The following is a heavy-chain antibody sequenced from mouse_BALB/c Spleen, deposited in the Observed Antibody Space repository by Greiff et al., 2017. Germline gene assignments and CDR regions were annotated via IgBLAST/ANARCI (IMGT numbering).Heavy chain of an antibody. CDR2: IYPGNSDT. J-gene: IGHJ4*01. Sequence: VQLQQSGTVLARPGASVKMSCKASGYTFTSYWMHWVKQRPGQGLEWIGAIYPGNSDTSYNQKFKGKAKLTAVTSTSTAYMELSSLTNEDSAVYYCTRIYYYGSSPYHYAMDYWGQGTSVTVSS. CDR1: GYTFTSYW. D-gene: IGHD1-1*01. CDR3: TRIYYYGSSPYHYAMDY. V-gene: IGHV1-5*01.